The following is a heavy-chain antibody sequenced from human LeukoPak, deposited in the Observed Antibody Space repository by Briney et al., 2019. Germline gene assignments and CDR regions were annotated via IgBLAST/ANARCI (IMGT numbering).Heavy chain of an antibody. J-gene: IGHJ4*02. V-gene: IGHV2-5*02. CDR3: AHTRDDCSGGICCSIAYDY. Sequence: SGPTLVNPTQTLTLTCTFSGFSLTTSGVGVGWIRQPPGKALEWLALIYWDDDKRYSPSLKSRLTITKDTSKNQVVLRMTNMDPVDTATYYCAHTRDDCSGGICCSIAYDYWGQGTLVTVSS. CDR1: GFSLTTSGVG. CDR2: IYWDDDK. D-gene: IGHD2-15*01.